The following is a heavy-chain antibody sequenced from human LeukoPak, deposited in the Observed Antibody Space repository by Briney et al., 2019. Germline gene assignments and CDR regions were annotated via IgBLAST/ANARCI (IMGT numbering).Heavy chain of an antibody. D-gene: IGHD3-22*01. V-gene: IGHV2-5*01. CDR3: AHSVPALRRFMIGGFDP. Sequence: AWGPTLAHPPQTLTLTCSLSGCARRTRGGGGGGIRQPPGKAVEWLSLIYSYYDRLYSPSLKSRLTITKHPSKNQVVLTMTNMDPVHTPTYYCAHSVPALRRFMIGGFDPWGQGTLVTVSS. CDR2: IYSYYDR. CDR1: GCARRTRGGG. J-gene: IGHJ5*02.